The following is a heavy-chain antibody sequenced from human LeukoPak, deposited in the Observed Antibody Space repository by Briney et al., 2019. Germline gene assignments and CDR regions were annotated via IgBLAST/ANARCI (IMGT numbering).Heavy chain of an antibody. J-gene: IGHJ4*02. V-gene: IGHV3-23*01. CDR1: GFTFSSYA. Sequence: GGSLRLSCAASGFTFSSYAMSWVRQAPGKGLEWVSAISGSGGSTYYADSVKGRFTISRGNSKNTLYLQMDSLRAEDTAVYYCAKGFASGWEPFDYWGQGTLVTVSS. CDR2: ISGSGGST. CDR3: AKGFASGWEPFDY. D-gene: IGHD1-26*01.